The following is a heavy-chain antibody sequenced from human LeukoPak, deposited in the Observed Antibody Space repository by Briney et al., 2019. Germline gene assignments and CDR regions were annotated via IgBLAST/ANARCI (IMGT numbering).Heavy chain of an antibody. Sequence: SQTLSLTCTVSGGSISSGSYYWSWIRQPAGKGLEWIGRIYTSGSTNYNPSLKSRVTISVDRSKNQFSLKLSSVTAADTAVYYCARDHPPDYSSSSEAAAGPLYYFDYWGQGTLVTVSS. CDR2: IYTSGST. J-gene: IGHJ4*02. CDR1: GGSISSGSYY. CDR3: ARDHPPDYSSSSEAAAGPLYYFDY. V-gene: IGHV4-61*02. D-gene: IGHD6-6*01.